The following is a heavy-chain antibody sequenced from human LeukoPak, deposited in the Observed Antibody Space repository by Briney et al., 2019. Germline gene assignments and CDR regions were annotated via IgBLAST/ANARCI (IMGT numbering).Heavy chain of an antibody. J-gene: IGHJ4*02. CDR3: ARGLPATLLDY. D-gene: IGHD2-2*01. CDR2: ISSSDTTI. Sequence: GGSLRLSCVASGFTFSDYYMSWIRQAPGKGLERVSYISSSDTTIYYADSVKGRFTISRDNAKNSLYLQMNSLRVEDTAVYYCARGLPATLLDYWGQGTLVTASS. CDR1: GFTFSDYY. V-gene: IGHV3-11*01.